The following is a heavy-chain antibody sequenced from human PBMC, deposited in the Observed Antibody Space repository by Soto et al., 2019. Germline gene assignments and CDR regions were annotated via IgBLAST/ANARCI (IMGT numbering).Heavy chain of an antibody. D-gene: IGHD4-17*01. V-gene: IGHV3-43*01. CDR1: GFTFDDYA. CDR2: ISWDGRST. Sequence: GSLRLSCAASGFTFDDYAMHWVGQAPGKGLEWVSLISWDGRSTYYADSVEGRFTISRDNSKNSLYLQMNSLTTEDTAFYYCGKDGAVSDYTYLDYWGQGALVTVSS. J-gene: IGHJ4*02. CDR3: GKDGAVSDYTYLDY.